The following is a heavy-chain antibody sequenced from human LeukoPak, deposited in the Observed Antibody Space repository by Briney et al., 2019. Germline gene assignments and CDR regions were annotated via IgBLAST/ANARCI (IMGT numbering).Heavy chain of an antibody. V-gene: IGHV3-30-3*01. D-gene: IGHD1-26*01. CDR1: GFTSSRYA. CDR3: ARVKIEGATPYVEYLHQ. CDR2: ISYHGSDA. Sequence: GRSLRLSCGASGFTSSRYAMHWVRQAPDKGRERVAAISYHGSDANYADSVQGRFSITRDNSKNTLYLQMSSLTAEDTALYYCARVKIEGATPYVEYLHQWGQGTLVTVSS. J-gene: IGHJ1*01.